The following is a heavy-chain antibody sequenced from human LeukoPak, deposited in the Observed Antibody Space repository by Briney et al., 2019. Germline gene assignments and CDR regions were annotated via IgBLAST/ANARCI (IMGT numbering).Heavy chain of an antibody. J-gene: IGHJ4*02. CDR2: ISTYNGNT. CDR3: ARGRGSTSRY. CDR1: GYTFTSYG. Sequence: ASVKVSCKASGYTFTSYGITWVRQAPGQGLEWMGWISTYNGNTNYAQNLQGRVSMTTDTSTSTAYMELRSLRSDDTAVYYGARGRGSTSRYWGQGTLVTVSS. D-gene: IGHD5-12*01. V-gene: IGHV1-18*01.